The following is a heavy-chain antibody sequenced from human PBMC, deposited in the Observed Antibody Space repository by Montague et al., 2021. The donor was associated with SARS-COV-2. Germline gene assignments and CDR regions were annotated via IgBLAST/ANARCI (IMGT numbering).Heavy chain of an antibody. D-gene: IGHD3-10*01. V-gene: IGHV4-59*08. CDR1: DGSIRRYY. J-gene: IGHJ4*02. Sequence: SETLSLTCTVYDGSIRRYYWHWMRQTPGKGLERIGYMHDSGTSNYNPSLRSRVTLMVDASRNQFSLELSSVTAADTSMYYCTRLPRGSGTWGYFDYWAQGTLVSVSP. CDR2: MHDSGTS. CDR3: TRLPRGSGTWGYFDY.